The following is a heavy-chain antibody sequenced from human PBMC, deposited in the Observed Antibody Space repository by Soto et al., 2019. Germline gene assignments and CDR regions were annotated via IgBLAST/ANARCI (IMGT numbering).Heavy chain of an antibody. V-gene: IGHV3-30*18. CDR1: GFTFSSYG. Sequence: QVQLVESGGGVVQPGRSLRLSCAASGFTFSSYGMHWVRQAPGKGLEWVAVISYDGSNKYYADSVKGRFTISIDNSKNTLYLQMNSLRAEDTAVYYCAKIIIPIPGGGMVYALYYYYGMDVWGQGTTVTVSS. CDR2: ISYDGSNK. J-gene: IGHJ6*02. CDR3: AKIIIPIPGGGMVYALYYYYGMDV. D-gene: IGHD2-8*01.